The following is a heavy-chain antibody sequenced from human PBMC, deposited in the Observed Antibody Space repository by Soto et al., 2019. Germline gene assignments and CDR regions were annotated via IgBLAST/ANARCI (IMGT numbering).Heavy chain of an antibody. CDR1: GGSIRSYY. V-gene: IGHV4-59*01. Sequence: SETLSLTCTVSGGSIRSYYWSWVRQPPGKGPEWIGYMHYSGNNNYNPSLRSRATLSVDTSKNQFSLRLTSVTAADTAVYYCANIVKADTARFDYWGRGILVTVSS. CDR3: ANIVKADTARFDY. J-gene: IGHJ4*02. CDR2: MHYSGNN. D-gene: IGHD3-22*01.